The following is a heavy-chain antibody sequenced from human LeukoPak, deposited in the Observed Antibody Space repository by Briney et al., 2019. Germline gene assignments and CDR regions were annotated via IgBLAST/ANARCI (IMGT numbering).Heavy chain of an antibody. CDR3: ARVGAYSTFEFFDY. J-gene: IGHJ4*02. CDR1: GFTFSGFG. CDR2: IHTDQTIQ. V-gene: IGHV3-30*02. D-gene: IGHD3-10*02. Sequence: GGSLRLSCTASGFTFSGFGMHWVRQAPGKGLEWVAYIHTDQTIQYYADSVKGRFTISRDNSRNTLYLQMNSLRAEDTAVYYCARVGAYSTFEFFDYWGQGTLVTVSS.